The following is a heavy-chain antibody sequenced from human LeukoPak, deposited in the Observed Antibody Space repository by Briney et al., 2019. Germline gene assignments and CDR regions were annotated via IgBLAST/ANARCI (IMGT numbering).Heavy chain of an antibody. CDR2: IYHSGST. D-gene: IGHD3-9*01. Sequence: SQTLSLTCAVSDGSISSGGYSWSWIRQPPGKGLEWIGYIYHSGSTYYNPSLKSRVTISVDTSKNQFSLKLSSVTAADTAVYYCARGRKLTGYYNVPYYFDYWGQGTLVTVSS. CDR1: DGSISSGGYS. V-gene: IGHV4-30-2*01. J-gene: IGHJ4*02. CDR3: ARGRKLTGYYNVPYYFDY.